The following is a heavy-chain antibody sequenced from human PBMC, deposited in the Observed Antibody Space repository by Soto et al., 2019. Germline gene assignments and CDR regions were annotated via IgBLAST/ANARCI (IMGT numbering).Heavy chain of an antibody. V-gene: IGHV4-30-4*01. Sequence: PAETRSLTCTVSGGSISSYYWSWIRQPPGKGLAWIGYIYYSGSTYYNPSLKSRVTISVDTSKNQFSLKLSSVTAADTAVYFCARETNNYATIFGVVEADGMDVWGQGTTVTVS. D-gene: IGHD3-3*01. CDR1: GGSISSYY. CDR3: ARETNNYATIFGVVEADGMDV. J-gene: IGHJ6*02. CDR2: IYYSGST.